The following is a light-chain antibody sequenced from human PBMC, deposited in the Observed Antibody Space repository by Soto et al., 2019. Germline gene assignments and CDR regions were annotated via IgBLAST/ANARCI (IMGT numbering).Light chain of an antibody. J-gene: IGLJ1*01. CDR1: STDVGYYNY. CDR2: DVT. Sequence: QSLLTQPASVSGSPGQSITISCTGTSTDVGYYNYVSWFQKHPDKAPKLIISDVTNRPSGVSNRFSGSKSGNTASLTISGLQDEDEAHYYCISLTTSGTHVFGTGTKVTVL. V-gene: IGLV2-14*03. CDR3: ISLTTSGTHV.